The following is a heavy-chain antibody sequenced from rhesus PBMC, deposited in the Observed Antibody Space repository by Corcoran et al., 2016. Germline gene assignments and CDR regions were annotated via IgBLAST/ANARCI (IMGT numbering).Heavy chain of an antibody. V-gene: IGHV1S2*01. J-gene: IGHJ4*01. Sequence: QVQLVQAGAEVKKPGSSVKVSCTASGYTFPDYYLPWVRQAPRQGLEWMGWINPDNGNTKYAQKFQGRVTMTRDTSTSTAYMELSSLRSEDTAVYYCAREGFDYWGQGVLVTVSS. CDR1: GYTFPDYY. CDR3: AREGFDY. CDR2: INPDNGNT.